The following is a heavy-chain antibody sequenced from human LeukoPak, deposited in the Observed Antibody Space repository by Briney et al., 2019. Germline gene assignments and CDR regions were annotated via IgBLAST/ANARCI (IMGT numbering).Heavy chain of an antibody. CDR1: GYTFTGYY. CDR3: AGATVVTILDY. V-gene: IGHV1-2*02. Sequence: ASVKVSCKASGYTFTGYYMHWVRQAPGQGLEWMGWIIPNGGGTNYAQKFQGRVTMTWDTSISTAYMELSRLRSDDTAVYYCAGATVVTILDYWGQGTLVTVSS. D-gene: IGHD4-23*01. CDR2: IIPNGGGT. J-gene: IGHJ4*02.